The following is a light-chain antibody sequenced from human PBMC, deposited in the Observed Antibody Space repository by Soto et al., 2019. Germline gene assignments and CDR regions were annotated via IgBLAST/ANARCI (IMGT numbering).Light chain of an antibody. J-gene: IGLJ3*02. V-gene: IGLV2-8*01. Sequence: QSALTQPPSASGSPGQSVTISCTGTSSDVGGYNYVSWYQQHPGKAPKLMIYEVSKRPSGVPGRFSGSKSGNTASLTVSGLQPEDEADYYCSSYAGSNNLGVFGGGTKVTVL. CDR2: EVS. CDR1: SSDVGGYNY. CDR3: SSYAGSNNLGV.